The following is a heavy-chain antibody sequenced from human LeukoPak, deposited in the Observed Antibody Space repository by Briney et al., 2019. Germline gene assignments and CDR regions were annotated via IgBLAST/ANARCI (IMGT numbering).Heavy chain of an antibody. CDR1: GGSISSHY. V-gene: IGHV4-59*11. CDR3: ATMVRGVIM. D-gene: IGHD3-10*01. CDR2: IYYSGST. Sequence: SETLSLTCTVSGGSISSHYWSWLRQPPGKGLEWIGYIYYSGSTNYNPSLKSRVTISVDTSKNQFSLKLSSVTAADTAVYYCATMVRGVIMWGQGTLVTVSS. J-gene: IGHJ4*02.